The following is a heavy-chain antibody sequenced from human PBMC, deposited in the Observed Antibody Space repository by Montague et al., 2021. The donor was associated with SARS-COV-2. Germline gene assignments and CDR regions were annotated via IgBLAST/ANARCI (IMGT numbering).Heavy chain of an antibody. CDR2: IYHSGST. V-gene: IGHV4-4*02. Sequence: SETLSLTCTVSGASITSSNWWNWVRQPPGKGPEWIGQIYHSGSTNYNPSLKSRLTPSLDKSKNQFSLNLSSVTAADTAVYYCARQIQQVVLSPAKLTNWFDPWGLGTLVTVAS. CDR1: GASITSSNW. D-gene: IGHD2-15*01. CDR3: ARQIQQVVLSPAKLTNWFDP. J-gene: IGHJ5*02.